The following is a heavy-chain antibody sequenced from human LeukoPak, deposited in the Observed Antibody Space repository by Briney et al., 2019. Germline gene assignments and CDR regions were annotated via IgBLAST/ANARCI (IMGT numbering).Heavy chain of an antibody. D-gene: IGHD6-13*01. V-gene: IGHV3-15*01. CDR2: IKSKPDGGTT. CDR1: GFTVSSNY. J-gene: IGHJ4*02. Sequence: GGSLRLSCAASGFTVSSNYMSWVRQAPGKGLEWVGRIKSKPDGGTTDYAAPVKGRFTISRDDSKNMPYLQMNSLKTEDTAVYYCTTIAAAGQFDYWGQGTLVTVSS. CDR3: TTIAAAGQFDY.